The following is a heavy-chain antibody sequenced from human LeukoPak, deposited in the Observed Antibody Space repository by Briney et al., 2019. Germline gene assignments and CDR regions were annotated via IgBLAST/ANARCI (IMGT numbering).Heavy chain of an antibody. D-gene: IGHD3-10*01. CDR1: GFTFSSYA. CDR2: ISGSGGST. V-gene: IGHV3-23*01. CDR3: AKGLYRITTVWGVPYYFDY. Sequence: PGGSLRLSCAASGFTFSSYAMSWVRQAPGKGLEWVSAISGSGGSTYYADSVKGRFTISRDNSKNTLYLQMNSLRAEDTAVYYCAKGLYRITTVWGVPYYFDYWGQGTLVTVSS. J-gene: IGHJ4*02.